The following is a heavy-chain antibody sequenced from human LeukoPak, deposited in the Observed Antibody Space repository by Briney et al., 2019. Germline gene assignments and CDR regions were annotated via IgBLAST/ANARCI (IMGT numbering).Heavy chain of an antibody. CDR2: INPNSGGT. J-gene: IGHJ4*02. D-gene: IGHD2-8*01. V-gene: IGHV1-2*02. CDR1: GYTFTGYY. Sequence: GASVKVSCKASGYTFTGYYMHWVRQAPGQGLEWMGWINPNSGGTNYAQKFQGRVTMTRDTSISTAYMELSRLRSDDTAVYYCARGGGGLMVYAQLDYWGQGTLVTVSS. CDR3: ARGGGGLMVYAQLDY.